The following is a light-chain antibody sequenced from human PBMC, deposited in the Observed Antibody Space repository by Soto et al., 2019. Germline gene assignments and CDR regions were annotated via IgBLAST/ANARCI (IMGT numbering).Light chain of an antibody. CDR3: QEYGSSPLT. J-gene: IGKJ4*01. Sequence: EIVLTQSPGTLSLSPGERAPLSCRASQSVSSSYLAWYQQKPGQAPRLLIYGASSRATGIPDRFSGSVSGTDFTLTISRLEPEDFAVYYCQEYGSSPLTFGGGTKVDIK. V-gene: IGKV3-20*01. CDR2: GAS. CDR1: QSVSSSY.